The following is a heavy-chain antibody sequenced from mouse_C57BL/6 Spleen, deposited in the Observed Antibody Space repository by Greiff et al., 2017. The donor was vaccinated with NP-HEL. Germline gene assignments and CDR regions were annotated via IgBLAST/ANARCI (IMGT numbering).Heavy chain of an antibody. Sequence: EVQLQQSGAELVKPGASVKLSCTASGFNIKDYYMHWVKQRTEQGLEWIGRIDPEDGETTYAPQFQGKATITADTSSNTAYLQLSSLTSEDTAVYYCARNGRYDYGLFDYWGKGTTLTVSS. CDR3: ARNGRYDYGLFDY. D-gene: IGHD2-4*01. J-gene: IGHJ2*01. CDR2: IDPEDGET. CDR1: GFNIKDYY. V-gene: IGHV14-2*01.